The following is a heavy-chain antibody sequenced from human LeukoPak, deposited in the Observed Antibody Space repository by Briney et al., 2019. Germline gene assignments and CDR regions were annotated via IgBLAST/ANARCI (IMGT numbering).Heavy chain of an antibody. V-gene: IGHV4-4*09. CDR2: MYTSGST. CDR3: ARLVFFDYISAVTEVSFYYMDA. Sequence: SETLSLTCTVSGDSFSSSYWSWIRQPPGKGLEWIGDMYTSGSTNYNPSLKTRVTLSTDTSRNQLSLRLRSLTAADTAVYYCARLVFFDYISAVTEVSFYYMDAWGKGTTVIVSS. J-gene: IGHJ6*03. CDR1: GDSFSSSY. D-gene: IGHD6-25*01.